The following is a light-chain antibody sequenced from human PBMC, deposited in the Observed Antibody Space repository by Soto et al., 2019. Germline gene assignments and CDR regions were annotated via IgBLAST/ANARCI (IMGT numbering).Light chain of an antibody. V-gene: IGKV1-5*01. CDR3: QQYNSYLYT. Sequence: DIQMTQSPSTLSASVGDRVTITCRASQSISSWLAWYQQKPGKAPKLLIYDASSLESGVPSRFSGSGSGTEFTHTISSLQPDDFATYYCQQYNSYLYTFGQGTKVEIK. CDR2: DAS. J-gene: IGKJ2*01. CDR1: QSISSW.